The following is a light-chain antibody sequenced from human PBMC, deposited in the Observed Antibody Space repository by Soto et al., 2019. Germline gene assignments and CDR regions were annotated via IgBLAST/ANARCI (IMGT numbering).Light chain of an antibody. CDR1: QSINNW. CDR2: KAS. Sequence: DIQMTQSPSTLSASVGDRVTISCRASQSINNWLAWYQQKPGKAPKLLIYKASSLQSGVPSRFSGSGSGTECTLTINSLQPDDFATYYGQQYNSYPWTFGQGTKVEIK. V-gene: IGKV1-5*03. CDR3: QQYNSYPWT. J-gene: IGKJ1*01.